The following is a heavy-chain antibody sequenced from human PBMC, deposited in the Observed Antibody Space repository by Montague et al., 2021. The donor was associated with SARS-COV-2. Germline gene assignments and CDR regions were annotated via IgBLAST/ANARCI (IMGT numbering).Heavy chain of an antibody. CDR1: GDSVSDNTAA. J-gene: IGHJ6*02. CDR2: TYYRSKWYN. V-gene: IGHV6-1*01. Sequence: CAISGDSVSDNTAAWNWIRQSPSRGLEWLGRTYYRSKWYNDYAISVKSRITINPDTSKNQFSLQLDSVTPEDTAVYYCARDPGNKVGGTCYFSMDVWGQGTTVTVSS. CDR3: ARDPGNKVGGTCYFSMDV. D-gene: IGHD1-26*01.